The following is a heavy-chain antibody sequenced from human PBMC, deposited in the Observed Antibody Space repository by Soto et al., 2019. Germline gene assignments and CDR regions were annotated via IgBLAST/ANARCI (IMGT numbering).Heavy chain of an antibody. V-gene: IGHV3-30-3*01. D-gene: IGHD3-16*01. CDR1: GFTFSSYA. J-gene: IGHJ6*02. CDR3: AREGDYYYGMDV. Sequence: PGGSLRLSCAASGFTFSSYAMHWVRQAPGKGLEWVAVISYDGSNKYYADSVKGRFTISRDNSKNTLYLQMNSLRAEDTAVYYCAREGDYYYGMDVWGQGTTVTSP. CDR2: ISYDGSNK.